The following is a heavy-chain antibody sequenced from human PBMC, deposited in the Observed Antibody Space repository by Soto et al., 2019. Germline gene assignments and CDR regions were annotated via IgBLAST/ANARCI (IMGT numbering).Heavy chain of an antibody. CDR3: AKVGPYDSGSYMFRYNWFGP. V-gene: IGHV4-61*05. D-gene: IGHD3-10*01. J-gene: IGHJ5*02. CDR2: IYYSGST. CDR1: GGSISSGTYY. Sequence: SETLSLTCTVSGGSISSGTYYWSWIRQHPGKGLEWIGYIYYSGSTNYNPSLKSRVIISRDKSKNTVDLQMNSLRAEDTAVYYCAKVGPYDSGSYMFRYNWFGPWGPGTLVTVSS.